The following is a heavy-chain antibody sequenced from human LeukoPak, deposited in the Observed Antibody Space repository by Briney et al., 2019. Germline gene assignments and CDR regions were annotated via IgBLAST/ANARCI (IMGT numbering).Heavy chain of an antibody. CDR3: ARSTYYDFWSGYTPLYYFDY. J-gene: IGHJ4*02. Sequence: PSETLSLTCTVSGVSVSSGSYYWSWIRQPPGKGLEWIGYIYYSGSTNYNPSLKSRVTISVDTSKNQFSLKLSSVTAADTAVYYCARSTYYDFWSGYTPLYYFDYWGQGTLVTVSS. CDR2: IYYSGST. V-gene: IGHV4-61*01. D-gene: IGHD3-3*01. CDR1: GVSVSSGSYY.